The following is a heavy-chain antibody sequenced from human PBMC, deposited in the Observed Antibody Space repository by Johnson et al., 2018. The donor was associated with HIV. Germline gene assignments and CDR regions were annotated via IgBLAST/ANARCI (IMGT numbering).Heavy chain of an antibody. CDR3: AREGASAVRYSSSWYGHDAFDI. CDR2: IYSGGST. Sequence: LQLVDSVGGLIQPGGSLTLSCAASGFTVSSNYMSWVRQAPGKGLEWVSVIYSGGSTYYADSVKGRFTISRDNSKNTLYLQMNSLRAEDTAVYYCAREGASAVRYSSSWYGHDAFDIWGQGTMVTVSS. D-gene: IGHD6-13*01. CDR1: GFTVSSNY. V-gene: IGHV3-53*01. J-gene: IGHJ3*02.